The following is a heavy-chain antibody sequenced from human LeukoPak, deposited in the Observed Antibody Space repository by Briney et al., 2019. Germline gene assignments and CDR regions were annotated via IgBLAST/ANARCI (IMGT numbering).Heavy chain of an antibody. D-gene: IGHD1-26*01. CDR2: IYYSGTT. CDR1: GGSISEISYY. CDR3: ARQGVVGATGFDF. V-gene: IGHV4-39*01. J-gene: IGHJ4*02. Sequence: PSETLSLTCSISGGSISEISYYWGWIRQPPGKGLEWIGNIYYSGTTYNNLSLESRVVISVDTSRNQFSLKLTSVTATDTAVYYCARQGVVGATGFDFWGQGILVTVSS.